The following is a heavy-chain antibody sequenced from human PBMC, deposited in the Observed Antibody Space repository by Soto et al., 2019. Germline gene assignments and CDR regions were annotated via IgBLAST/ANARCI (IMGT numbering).Heavy chain of an antibody. D-gene: IGHD3-22*01. CDR1: GFTFSSYA. CDR2: ISYDGSNK. Sequence: QVQLVESGGGVVQPGRSLRLSCAASGFTFSSYAMHWVRQAPGKGLEWVAVISYDGSNKYYADSVKGRFTISRDNSKNTLYLQMNSLRADDTAVYYCARDQGYYYDSSGYYGDYWGQGTLVTVCS. J-gene: IGHJ4*02. V-gene: IGHV3-30-3*01. CDR3: ARDQGYYYDSSGYYGDY.